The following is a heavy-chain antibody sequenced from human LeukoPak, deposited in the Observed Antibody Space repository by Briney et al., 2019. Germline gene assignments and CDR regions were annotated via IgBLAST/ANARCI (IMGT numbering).Heavy chain of an antibody. Sequence: SETLSLTCTVPGGSISSYYWSWIRQPAGKGLEWIGRIYTSGSTNYNPSLKSRVTMSVDTSKNQFSLKLSSVTAADTAVYYCARDLSSSGYYYPDAFDIWGQGTMVTVSS. CDR1: GGSISSYY. J-gene: IGHJ3*02. CDR3: ARDLSSSGYYYPDAFDI. D-gene: IGHD3-22*01. CDR2: IYTSGST. V-gene: IGHV4-4*07.